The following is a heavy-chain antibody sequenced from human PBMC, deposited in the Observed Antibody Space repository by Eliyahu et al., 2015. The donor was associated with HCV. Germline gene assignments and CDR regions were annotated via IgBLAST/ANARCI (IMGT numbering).Heavy chain of an antibody. CDR1: GFTFSSYA. J-gene: IGHJ3*01. V-gene: IGHV3-64D*09. CDR2: ISSKGGNT. CDR3: VKGGLGLNAFDV. Sequence: EVQLVESGGGLVQPGGSLXLSCSASGFTFSSYAMNWVRQAPGKGLKYVSXISSKGGNTYYADSLKGRFTISRDNSKNTLYLQMTSLRDEDTAVYYCVKGGLGLNAFDVWGQGTMVTVSS. D-gene: IGHD3-16*01.